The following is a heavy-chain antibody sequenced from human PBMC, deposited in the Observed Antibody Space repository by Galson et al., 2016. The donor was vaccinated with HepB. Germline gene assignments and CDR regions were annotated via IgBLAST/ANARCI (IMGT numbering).Heavy chain of an antibody. CDR1: GGSISSYY. J-gene: IGHJ4*02. D-gene: IGHD6-19*01. V-gene: IGHV4-59*01. CDR3: ARGGIAEAGFHY. CDR2: IYYSGTT. Sequence: SETLSLTCNVSGGSISSYYWSWVRQPPGKGLEFIGYIYYSGTTNYSPSLNSRVAISLDKSQNHFSLKLTSVTAADTGVYYCARGGIAEAGFHYWGQRTLVTVSS.